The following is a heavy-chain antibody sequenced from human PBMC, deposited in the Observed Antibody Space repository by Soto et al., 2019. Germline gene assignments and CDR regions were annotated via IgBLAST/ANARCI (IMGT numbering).Heavy chain of an antibody. CDR3: ARPLEYSSSAKPYYFDY. CDR2: IIPILGIA. D-gene: IGHD6-6*01. Sequence: SVKVSCKASGGTFSSYTISWVRQAPGQGLEWMGRIIPILGIANYAQKFQGRVTITADKSISTAYLQWSSLKASDTAMYYCARPLEYSSSAKPYYFDYWGQGTLVTVSS. CDR1: GGTFSSYT. J-gene: IGHJ4*02. V-gene: IGHV1-69*02.